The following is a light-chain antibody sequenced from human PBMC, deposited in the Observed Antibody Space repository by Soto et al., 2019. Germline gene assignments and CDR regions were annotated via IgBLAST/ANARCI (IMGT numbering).Light chain of an antibody. CDR2: YDS. CDR1: NIGSKS. Sequence: SYELTQPPSVSVAPGKTARITCGGNNIGSKSVHWYQQKPGQAHVLVIYYDSDRPSGIPERFSCSNSGNTAALTISMVEAGDEADYYCQVWDSSIDHYVFGTGTKLTVL. CDR3: QVWDSSIDHYV. J-gene: IGLJ1*01. V-gene: IGLV3-21*04.